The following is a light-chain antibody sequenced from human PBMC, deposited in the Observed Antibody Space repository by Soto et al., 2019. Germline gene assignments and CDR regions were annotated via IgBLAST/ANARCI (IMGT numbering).Light chain of an antibody. Sequence: QSVLTQPASVSGSPGQSITISCTGTSSDVGGYDYVSWYQQHPGKAPKLMIDEVSNRPTGVSIRFSGSKSGNTASLTISGLQAEDEADYYCSSYASGSTRLFGTGTKVTVL. CDR1: SSDVGGYDY. CDR2: EVS. CDR3: SSYASGSTRL. V-gene: IGLV2-14*01. J-gene: IGLJ1*01.